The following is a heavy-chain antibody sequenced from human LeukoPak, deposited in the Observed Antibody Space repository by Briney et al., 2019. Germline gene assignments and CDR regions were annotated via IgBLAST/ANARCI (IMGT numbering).Heavy chain of an antibody. CDR1: GGSFSGYY. J-gene: IGHJ6*03. V-gene: IGHV4-34*01. D-gene: IGHD3-3*01. Sequence: PSETLSLTCAVYGGSFSGYYWSWICQPPGKGLEWIGEINHSGSTNYNPSLKSRVTISVDTSKNQFSLKLSSVTAADTAVYYCARGPRIVFRSGYRTTRYYYMDVWGKGTTVTVSS. CDR2: INHSGST. CDR3: ARGPRIVFRSGYRTTRYYYMDV.